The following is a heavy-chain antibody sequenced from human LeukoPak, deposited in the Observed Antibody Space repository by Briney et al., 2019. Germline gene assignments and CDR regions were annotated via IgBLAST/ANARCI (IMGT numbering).Heavy chain of an antibody. Sequence: SQTLSLTCTVSGGSISNLGYYWTWVRQHPGKGLEWIGYIYYSGNTYYTPSLKSRLTMSVDTSKNQFSLRLSSVTAADTAVYYCARDAPRYCSGGSCYHYGMDVWGQGTTVTVSS. D-gene: IGHD2-15*01. V-gene: IGHV4-31*03. CDR3: ARDAPRYCSGGSCYHYGMDV. J-gene: IGHJ6*02. CDR1: GGSISNLGYY. CDR2: IYYSGNT.